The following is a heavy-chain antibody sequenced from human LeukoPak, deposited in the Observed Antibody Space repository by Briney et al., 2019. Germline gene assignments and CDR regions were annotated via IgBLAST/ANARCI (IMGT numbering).Heavy chain of an antibody. CDR1: GFTFSSYA. V-gene: IGHV3-30*02. Sequence: GGSLRLSCAASGFTFSSYAMHWVRQAPGKGLEWVAFIRYDGSNKIYADSVKGRFTISRDNSYNTVYLQMTGLRAEDTAVYYCAKGRRITIFGVVNYWGQGTLVTVSS. J-gene: IGHJ4*02. D-gene: IGHD3-3*01. CDR2: IRYDGSNK. CDR3: AKGRRITIFGVVNY.